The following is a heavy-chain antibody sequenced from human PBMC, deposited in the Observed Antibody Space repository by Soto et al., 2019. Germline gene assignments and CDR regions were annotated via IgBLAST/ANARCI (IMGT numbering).Heavy chain of an antibody. D-gene: IGHD3-9*01. V-gene: IGHV4-59*01. J-gene: IGHJ5*02. Sequence: SETLSLTCTVSGGSISNYYWTWVRQPPGKGLEWIGYVYYSGSTNYNPSLESRVTISIDTSKNQFSLKMKSVTAADTAVYYCVRDYLLTGFDPWGQGTLVTVSS. CDR1: GGSISNYY. CDR2: VYYSGST. CDR3: VRDYLLTGFDP.